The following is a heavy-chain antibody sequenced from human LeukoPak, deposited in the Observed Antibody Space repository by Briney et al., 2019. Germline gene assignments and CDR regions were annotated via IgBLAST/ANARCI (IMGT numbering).Heavy chain of an antibody. CDR2: ITPRGDYI. D-gene: IGHD6-19*01. CDR3: AKCSGWFVRGKDYYYYYMDV. Sequence: GGSLRLSCAASGFTFSDYTMSWVRQAPGKGLEWVSSITPRGDYIYYADSLKGRFTISRDNAKNSLYLQMNSLRAEDTAVYYCAKCSGWFVRGKDYYYYYMDVWGKGTTVTVSS. V-gene: IGHV3-21*04. J-gene: IGHJ6*03. CDR1: GFTFSDYT.